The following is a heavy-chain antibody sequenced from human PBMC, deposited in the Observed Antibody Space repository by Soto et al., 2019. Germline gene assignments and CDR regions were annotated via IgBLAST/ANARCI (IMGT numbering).Heavy chain of an antibody. J-gene: IGHJ3*02. D-gene: IGHD6-19*01. Sequence: SETLSLTCTVSGGSISSYYWSWIRQPPGKGLEWIGYIYYSGSTNYNPSLKSRVTISVDTSKNQFSLKLSSVTAADTAVYYCAGWVLQGQWLVRGAFDIWGQGTMVTVSS. CDR1: GGSISSYY. CDR2: IYYSGST. CDR3: AGWVLQGQWLVRGAFDI. V-gene: IGHV4-59*01.